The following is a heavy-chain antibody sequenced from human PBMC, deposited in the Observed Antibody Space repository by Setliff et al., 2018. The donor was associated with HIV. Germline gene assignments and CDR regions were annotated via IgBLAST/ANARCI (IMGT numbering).Heavy chain of an antibody. CDR2: ISSYNGNT. Sequence: GASVKVSCKASGYIFSTYGISWVRQAPGQGLEWMGWISSYNGNTNYAQKFQGRVSMTTDTSTSTVYMELRSLRSDDTAVYYCARDLDILTGYYWGLVYWGQGTLVTVSS. CDR3: ARDLDILTGYYWGLVY. J-gene: IGHJ4*02. V-gene: IGHV1-18*01. CDR1: GYIFSTYG. D-gene: IGHD3-9*01.